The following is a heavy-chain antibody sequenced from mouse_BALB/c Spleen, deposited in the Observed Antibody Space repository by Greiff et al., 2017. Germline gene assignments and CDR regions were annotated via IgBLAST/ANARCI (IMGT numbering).Heavy chain of an antibody. CDR1: GDSITSGY. V-gene: IGHV3-8*02. Sequence: DVKLVESGPSLVKPSQTLSLTCSVTGDSITSGYWNWIRKFPGNKLEYMGYISYSGSTYYNPSLKSRISITRDTSKNQYYLQLNSVTTEDTATYYCARYITTAQEAWFAYWGQGTLVTVSA. J-gene: IGHJ3*01. CDR3: ARYITTAQEAWFAY. CDR2: ISYSGST. D-gene: IGHD1-2*01.